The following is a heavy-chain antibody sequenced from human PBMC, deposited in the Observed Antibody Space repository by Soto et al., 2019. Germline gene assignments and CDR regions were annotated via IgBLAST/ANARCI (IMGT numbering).Heavy chain of an antibody. D-gene: IGHD3-22*01. J-gene: IGHJ5*02. CDR3: ARGPYDFPRHWFDP. CDR2: MNPNSGNT. Sequence: QVQLVQSGAEVKMPGASVKVSCKTSGYTFISYDINWVRQATGQGLEWMGWMNPNSGNTGYAQEFQGRVTMTRSIYTRTAYMELTNLKSEDTAVYYCARGPYDFPRHWFDPWGQGTLVTVSS. CDR1: GYTFISYD. V-gene: IGHV1-8*01.